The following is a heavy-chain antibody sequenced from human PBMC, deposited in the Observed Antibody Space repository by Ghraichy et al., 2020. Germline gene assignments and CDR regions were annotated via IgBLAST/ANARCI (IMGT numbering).Heavy chain of an antibody. J-gene: IGHJ4*02. V-gene: IGHV4-34*01. D-gene: IGHD5-18*01. CDR3: ARGHSYGYWRTYFDY. CDR1: GGSFSGYY. CDR2: INHSGST. Sequence: SETLSLTCAVYGGSFSGYYWSWIRQPPGKGLEWIGEINHSGSTNYNPSLKSRVTISVDTSKNQFSLKLSSVTAADTAVYYCARGHSYGYWRTYFDYWGQGTLVTVSS.